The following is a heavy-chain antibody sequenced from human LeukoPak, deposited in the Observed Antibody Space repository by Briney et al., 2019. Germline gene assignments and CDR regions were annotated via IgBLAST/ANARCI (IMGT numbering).Heavy chain of an antibody. CDR2: ISSSSSYI. Sequence: PGGSLRLSCAASGFTFSSYSMNWVRQAPGKGLEWVSSISSSSSYIYYADSVKGRFTISRDNAKNSLYLQMNSLRAEDTAVYYCAREGISVAAYFDYWGQRTLVTVSS. V-gene: IGHV3-21*01. D-gene: IGHD6-19*01. CDR1: GFTFSSYS. J-gene: IGHJ4*02. CDR3: AREGISVAAYFDY.